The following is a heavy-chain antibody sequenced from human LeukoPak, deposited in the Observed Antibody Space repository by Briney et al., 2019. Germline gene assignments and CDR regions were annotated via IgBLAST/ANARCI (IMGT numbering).Heavy chain of an antibody. D-gene: IGHD6-19*01. Sequence: PGGSLRLSCAASGFIFSNYWMHWVRQAPGEELFWVSRMNTDGSTINYADYVKGRFTISRDNAKNTLYLQMNSLTTEDTAVYYCATAGKYRFDNWGQGILVTVSS. CDR3: ATAGKYRFDN. V-gene: IGHV3-74*01. J-gene: IGHJ5*02. CDR2: MNTDGSTI. CDR1: GFIFSNYW.